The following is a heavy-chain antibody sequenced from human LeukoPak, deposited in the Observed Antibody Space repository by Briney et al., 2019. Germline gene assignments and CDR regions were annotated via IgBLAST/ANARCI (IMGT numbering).Heavy chain of an antibody. J-gene: IGHJ3*02. D-gene: IGHD5-12*01. CDR2: ISAYNGNT. CDR1: GYTFTSYG. Sequence: ASVKVSCKASGYTFTSYGISWVRQAPGQGLEWMRWISAYNGNTNYAQKLQGRVTMTTDTSTSTAYMELRSLRSDDTAVYYCATPRWLPDAFDIWGQGTMVTVSS. V-gene: IGHV1-18*01. CDR3: ATPRWLPDAFDI.